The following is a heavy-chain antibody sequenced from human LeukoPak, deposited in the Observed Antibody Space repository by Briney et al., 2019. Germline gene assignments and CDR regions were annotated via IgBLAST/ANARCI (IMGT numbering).Heavy chain of an antibody. Sequence: PGGTLRLSCAASGFTFSSYGMSWVRQAPGKGLEWVSAISGSGGSTHYADSVKGRFTISRDNPKNTLYLQMNSLRAEDTAVYYCARSGSYLDYWGQGTLVTVSS. J-gene: IGHJ4*02. CDR3: ARSGSYLDY. CDR1: GFTFSSYG. CDR2: ISGSGGST. V-gene: IGHV3-23*01. D-gene: IGHD1-26*01.